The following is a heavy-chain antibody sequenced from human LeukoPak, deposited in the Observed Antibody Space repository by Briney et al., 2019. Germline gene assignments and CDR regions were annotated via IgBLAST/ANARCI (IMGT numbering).Heavy chain of an antibody. D-gene: IGHD3-3*01. V-gene: IGHV3-21*01. CDR3: AREAGTYYDFWSGYYEDYYYYYMDV. CDR2: IGSSSSYI. CDR1: GFTFSSYS. Sequence: GGSLRLSCAASGFTFSSYSMNWVRQAPGKGLEWVSSIGSSSSYIYYADSVKGRFTISRDNVKNSLYLQMNSLRAGDTAVYYCAREAGTYYDFWSGYYEDYYYYYMDVWGKGTTVTVSS. J-gene: IGHJ6*03.